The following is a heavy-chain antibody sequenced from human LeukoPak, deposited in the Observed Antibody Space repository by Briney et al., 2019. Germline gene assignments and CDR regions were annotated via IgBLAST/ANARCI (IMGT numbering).Heavy chain of an antibody. CDR3: ARDFGYYYGSGSPLDY. V-gene: IGHV3-30*04. J-gene: IGHJ4*02. CDR2: ISYDGSNK. D-gene: IGHD3-10*01. Sequence: PGRSLRLSCAASGFTFSSYAMHWVRQAPGKGLEWVAVISYDGSNKYYADSVKGRFTISRDSSKNTLYLQMNSLRAEDTAVYYCARDFGYYYGSGSPLDYWGQGTLVTVSS. CDR1: GFTFSSYA.